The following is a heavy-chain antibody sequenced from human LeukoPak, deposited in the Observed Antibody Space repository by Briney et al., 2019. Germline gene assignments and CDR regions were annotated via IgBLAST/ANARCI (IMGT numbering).Heavy chain of an antibody. D-gene: IGHD3-22*01. Sequence: ASVKVSCKASGYTFTSYGISWVRQAPGQGLERMGWISAYNGNTNYAQKLQGRVTMTTDTSTSTAYMELRSLRSDDTAVYYCASCDERYYYDSSGRRSHAFDIWGQGTMVTVSS. J-gene: IGHJ3*02. CDR3: ASCDERYYYDSSGRRSHAFDI. CDR1: GYTFTSYG. V-gene: IGHV1-18*01. CDR2: ISAYNGNT.